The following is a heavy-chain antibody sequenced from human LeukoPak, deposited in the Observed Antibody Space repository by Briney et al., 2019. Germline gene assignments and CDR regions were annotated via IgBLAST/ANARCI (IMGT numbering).Heavy chain of an antibody. D-gene: IGHD4-17*01. Sequence: GGSLRLSCAASGFTFSSYWMHWVRQAPGKGLVWVSRIDTGGSSATYADSVKGRFTISRDNAKNTVYLQMNSLRVEDTGVYYCASALTTVTPHFHCWGQGTLVTVSS. J-gene: IGHJ4*02. CDR3: ASALTTVTPHFHC. CDR1: GFTFSSYW. V-gene: IGHV3-74*01. CDR2: IDTGGSSA.